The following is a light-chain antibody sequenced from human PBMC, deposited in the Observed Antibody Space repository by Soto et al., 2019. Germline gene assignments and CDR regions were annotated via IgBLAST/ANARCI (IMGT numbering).Light chain of an antibody. V-gene: IGKV3D-15*01. J-gene: IGKJ3*01. CDR3: QQYNDWPS. CDR1: QTVSRN. Sequence: ELVLTQSPGTLSLSPGERATLSCRASQTVSRNYLAWYQQKPGQAPRLLIYDTSSRATGVPDRFSGSGSGTEFTLTIRSLQSEDFAVYYCQQYNDWPSFGPGSKVEIK. CDR2: DTS.